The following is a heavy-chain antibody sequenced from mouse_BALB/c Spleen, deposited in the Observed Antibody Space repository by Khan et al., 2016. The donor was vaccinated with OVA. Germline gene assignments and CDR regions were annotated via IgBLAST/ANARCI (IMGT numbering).Heavy chain of an antibody. Sequence: QVQLKESGAELVKPGASVRLSCKASGYTFTSYYLYWVKQRPGQGLEWIGDINPSNGGTKFNEKFKSKATLTVDKSSSTAYIQLNSLTSEDSAVYYCTRSGYGSFAYWGQGTLVTVSA. CDR3: TRSGYGSFAY. J-gene: IGHJ3*01. CDR2: INPSNGGT. CDR1: GYTFTSYY. V-gene: IGHV1S81*02. D-gene: IGHD2-2*01.